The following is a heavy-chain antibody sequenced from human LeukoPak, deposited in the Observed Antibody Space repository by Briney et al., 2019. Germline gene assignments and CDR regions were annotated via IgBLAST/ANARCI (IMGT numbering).Heavy chain of an antibody. Sequence: PSETLPLTCTVSGGTISSYYWSWIRQPPGKGLEWIGYIYYSGSTNYNPSLKSRVTISVDTSKNQFSLKLSSVTAADTAVYYCAGHSSSWANWFDPWGQGTLVTVSS. CDR1: GGTISSYY. CDR3: AGHSSSWANWFDP. D-gene: IGHD6-13*01. V-gene: IGHV4-59*01. J-gene: IGHJ5*02. CDR2: IYYSGST.